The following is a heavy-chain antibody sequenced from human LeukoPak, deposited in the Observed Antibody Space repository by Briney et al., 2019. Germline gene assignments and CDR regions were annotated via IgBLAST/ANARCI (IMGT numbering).Heavy chain of an antibody. V-gene: IGHV1-69*13. J-gene: IGHJ4*02. CDR2: IIPIFGTA. D-gene: IGHD4-17*01. Sequence: SVKVSCKASGGAFSSYAISWVRQAPGQGLEWMGGIIPIFGTANYAQKFQGRVTITADESTSTAYMELSSLRSEDTAVYYCASRPGTTVTTVRDYWGQGTLVTVSS. CDR1: GGAFSSYA. CDR3: ASRPGTTVTTVRDY.